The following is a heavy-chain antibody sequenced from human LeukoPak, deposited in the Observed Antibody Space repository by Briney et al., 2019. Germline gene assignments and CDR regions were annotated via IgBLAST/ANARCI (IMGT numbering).Heavy chain of an antibody. D-gene: IGHD2-2*01. V-gene: IGHV3-7*01. Sequence: GGSLRLSCAASGFTFSTYWMSWVRQAPGKGLEWVANIKQDGSEKHYVDSMKGRFTFSRDNAKNSLYLQMDSLRAEDTAVYYCARSGYCNSTSCDGFDIWGQGTMVTVSS. CDR2: IKQDGSEK. CDR3: ARSGYCNSTSCDGFDI. CDR1: GFTFSTYW. J-gene: IGHJ3*02.